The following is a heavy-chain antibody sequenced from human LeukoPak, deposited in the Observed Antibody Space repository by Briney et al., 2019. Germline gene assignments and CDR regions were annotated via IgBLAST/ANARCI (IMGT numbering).Heavy chain of an antibody. Sequence: SETLSLTCAVSGASIGSNNWWTWVRQPPGKGLEWIGSIYHSGSTYYNPSLKSRVTISVDTSKNQFSLKLSSVTAADTAVYYCARERVDYGDYVDAFDIWGQGTMVTVSS. V-gene: IGHV4-4*02. CDR3: ARERVDYGDYVDAFDI. CDR1: GASIGSNNW. D-gene: IGHD4-17*01. J-gene: IGHJ3*02. CDR2: IYHSGST.